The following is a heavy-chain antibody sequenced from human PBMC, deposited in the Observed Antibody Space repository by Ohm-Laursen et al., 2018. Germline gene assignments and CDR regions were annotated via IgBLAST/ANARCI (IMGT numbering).Heavy chain of an antibody. CDR1: GFTFSSYG. V-gene: IGHV3-33*06. Sequence: SLRLSCAASGFTFSSYGMHWVRQAPGKGLEWVAVIWYDGSNKYYADSVKGRFTISRDNGKNLVYLQVSSLRVEDTAVYYCAKLGLGLWGQGTLVTVSS. CDR2: IWYDGSNK. J-gene: IGHJ4*02. D-gene: IGHD3-16*01. CDR3: AKLGLGL.